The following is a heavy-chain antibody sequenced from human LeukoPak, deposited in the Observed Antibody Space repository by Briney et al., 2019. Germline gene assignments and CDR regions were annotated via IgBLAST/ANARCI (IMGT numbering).Heavy chain of an antibody. CDR3: ARPYFPGYYYYGMDV. V-gene: IGHV3-48*01. D-gene: IGHD2/OR15-2a*01. J-gene: IGHJ6*02. Sequence: GGSLRLSCAASGFTFSSYSMNWVRQAPGKGLEWVSYISSSSSTIYYADSVKGRFTISRDNAKNSLYLQMNSLRAEDTAVYYCARPYFPGYYYYGMDVWGQGTTVTVSS. CDR1: GFTFSSYS. CDR2: ISSSSSTI.